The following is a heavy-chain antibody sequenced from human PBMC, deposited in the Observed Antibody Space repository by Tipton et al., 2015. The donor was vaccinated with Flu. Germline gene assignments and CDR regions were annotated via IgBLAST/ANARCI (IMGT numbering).Heavy chain of an antibody. CDR3: ARRDYSNYVSDPKNWFDP. V-gene: IGHV4-34*01. CDR1: VGSFRDYF. Sequence: TLSLTCAVYVGSFRDYFWGWIRQAPGKGLEWIGNIHYSGSPHYNPSLKSRVTISVDTSKNQFSLRVSSVTAADTAVYYCARRDYSNYVSDPKNWFDPWGQGTLVTVSS. J-gene: IGHJ5*02. D-gene: IGHD4-11*01. CDR2: IHYSGSP.